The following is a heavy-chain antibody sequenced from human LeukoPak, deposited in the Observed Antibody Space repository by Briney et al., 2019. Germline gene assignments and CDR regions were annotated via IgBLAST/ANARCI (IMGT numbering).Heavy chain of an antibody. Sequence: PSETLSLTCTVSGGSISSYYWSWIQQPPGKGLEWIGYIYYSGSTNYNPSLKSRVTISVDTSKNQFSLKLSSVTAADTAVYYCASGRYSSSWNDYWGQGTLVTVSS. J-gene: IGHJ4*02. V-gene: IGHV4-59*08. CDR3: ASGRYSSSWNDY. CDR1: GGSISSYY. CDR2: IYYSGST. D-gene: IGHD6-13*01.